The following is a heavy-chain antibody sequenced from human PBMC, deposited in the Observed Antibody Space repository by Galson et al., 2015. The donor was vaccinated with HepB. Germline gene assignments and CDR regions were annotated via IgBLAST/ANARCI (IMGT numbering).Heavy chain of an antibody. CDR2: IRYDGTNI. CDR1: GFSFSNYG. Sequence: SLRLSCAASGFSFSNYGMHWVRQAPGKGLEWVTFIRYDGTNIYYAESVKGRFTISRDNSKNTLYLHMNSLRPDDTAVYHCVKSLNGVVPNAKAFHFWGQGTLVTVSS. V-gene: IGHV3-30*02. CDR3: VKSLNGVVPNAKAFHF. D-gene: IGHD2-8*01. J-gene: IGHJ4*02.